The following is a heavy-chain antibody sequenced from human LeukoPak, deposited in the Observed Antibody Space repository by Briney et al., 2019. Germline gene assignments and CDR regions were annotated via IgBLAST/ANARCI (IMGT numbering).Heavy chain of an antibody. J-gene: IGHJ4*02. V-gene: IGHV3-23*01. D-gene: IGHD3-22*01. CDR3: AKTPNYYDSSGYYFGLARVDY. Sequence: PGGSLRLSCAASGFAFSSYAMSWVRQAPGKGLEWVSAISGSGGSTYHADSVKGRFTISRDNSKNTLYLQMNSLRAEDTAVYYCAKTPNYYDSSGYYFGLARVDYWGQGTLVTVSS. CDR2: ISGSGGST. CDR1: GFAFSSYA.